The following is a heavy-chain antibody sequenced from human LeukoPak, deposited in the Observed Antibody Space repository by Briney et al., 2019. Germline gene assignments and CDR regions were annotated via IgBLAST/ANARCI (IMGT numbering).Heavy chain of an antibody. D-gene: IGHD3-3*01. CDR1: GFDFSSNW. V-gene: IGHV3-74*01. J-gene: IGHJ4*02. CDR2: IKGDGIST. Sequence: GGSLRLSCAASGFDFSSNWMHWDRHAPGQGLVWVSRIKGDGISTNYADSVKGRFTISRDIAKNTLYLQMNSLRAEDTGVYYCAKDHYWSIDYWGRGTLVTVS. CDR3: AKDHYWSIDY.